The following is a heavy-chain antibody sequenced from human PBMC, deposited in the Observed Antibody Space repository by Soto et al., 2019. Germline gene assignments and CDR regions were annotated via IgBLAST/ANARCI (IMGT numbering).Heavy chain of an antibody. Sequence: SETLSLTCTVSGGSISSYYWSWIRQPPGKGLEWIGYIYYSGSTNYNPSLKSRVTISVDTSKNQFSLKLSSVTAADTAVYYCARKRVYRSGPENYCYGMDVWGQGTTVTVSS. V-gene: IGHV4-59*01. J-gene: IGHJ6*02. CDR2: IYYSGST. CDR1: GGSISSYY. CDR3: ARKRVYRSGPENYCYGMDV. D-gene: IGHD3-10*01.